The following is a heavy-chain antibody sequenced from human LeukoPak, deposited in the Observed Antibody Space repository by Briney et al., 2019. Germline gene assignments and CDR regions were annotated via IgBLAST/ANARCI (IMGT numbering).Heavy chain of an antibody. CDR1: GFTFSSYS. CDR2: ISSSSSYI. V-gene: IGHV3-21*01. Sequence: AGGSLRLSCAASGFTFSSYSMSWVRQAPGKGLEWVSSISSSSSYIYYADSVKGRFTISRDNAKNSLYLQMNSLRAEDTAVYYCARDLYYYDSSPFPPPDYWGQGTLVTVSS. D-gene: IGHD3-22*01. CDR3: ARDLYYYDSSPFPPPDY. J-gene: IGHJ4*02.